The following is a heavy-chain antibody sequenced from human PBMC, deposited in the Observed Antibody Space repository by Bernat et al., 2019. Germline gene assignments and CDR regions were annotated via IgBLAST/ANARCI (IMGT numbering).Heavy chain of an antibody. CDR3: RVYNYDILTGLIDY. J-gene: IGHJ4*02. CDR1: GGSISSSSYY. Sequence: QLQLQESVPGLVKPSETLSLTCTVSGGSISSSSYYWGWIRQPPGKGLEWIGSIYYSGSTYYNPSLKGRVTISVDTSKNQFSLKLSSVTAADTAVYYCRVYNYDILTGLIDYWGQGTLVTVSS. D-gene: IGHD3-9*01. V-gene: IGHV4-39*01. CDR2: IYYSGST.